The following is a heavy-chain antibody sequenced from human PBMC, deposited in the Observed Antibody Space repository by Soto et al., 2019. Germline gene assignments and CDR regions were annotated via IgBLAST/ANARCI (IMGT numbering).Heavy chain of an antibody. CDR1: GGSFSGYY. Sequence: SETLSLTCAVYGGSFSGYYWSWIRQPPGKGLEWIGEINHSGSTNYNPSLKSRVTISVDTSKNQFSLKLSSVTAADTAVYYCARGFRSSSWYGAKGMDVWGQGTTVTVSS. D-gene: IGHD6-13*01. CDR2: INHSGST. CDR3: ARGFRSSSWYGAKGMDV. J-gene: IGHJ6*02. V-gene: IGHV4-34*01.